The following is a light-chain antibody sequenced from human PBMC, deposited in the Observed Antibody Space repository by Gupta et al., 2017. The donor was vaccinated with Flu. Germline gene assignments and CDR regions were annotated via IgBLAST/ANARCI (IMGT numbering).Light chain of an antibody. CDR2: DAS. J-gene: IGKJ4*01. Sequence: EIVMTQSLATLSVSPGERATLSCRASQSVSTKLAWYQQKPGQAPRLLIFDASTRATGIPARFSGSGSGTEFTLTISSRQSEDFAVYYCQHKNNWPITFGGGTKVEIK. CDR1: QSVSTK. V-gene: IGKV3-15*01. CDR3: QHKNNWPIT.